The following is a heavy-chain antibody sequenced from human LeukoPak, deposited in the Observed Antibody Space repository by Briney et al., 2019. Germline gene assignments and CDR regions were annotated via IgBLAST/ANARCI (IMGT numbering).Heavy chain of an antibody. V-gene: IGHV1-2*02. CDR1: GYTFTGYY. J-gene: IGHJ4*02. D-gene: IGHD2-15*01. CDR2: INPNSGGT. Sequence: ASVKVSCKASGYTFTGYYIHWVRQAPGQGLEWMGWINPNSGGTNYAQKFQGRVTMTRDKSISTAYMELGRLRSHDTAVYYCAIVPLGYCSGGSCYRVLYFDYWGQGTLVTVSS. CDR3: AIVPLGYCSGGSCYRVLYFDY.